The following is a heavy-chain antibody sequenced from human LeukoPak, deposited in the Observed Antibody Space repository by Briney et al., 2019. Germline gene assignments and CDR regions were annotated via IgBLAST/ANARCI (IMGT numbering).Heavy chain of an antibody. CDR2: IYHSGST. CDR1: GYSISSGYY. Sequence: SETLSLTCTVSGYSISSGYYWGWIRQPPGKGLEWIGNIYHSGSTHYNPSLKSRVTISVDTSKNQFSLKLSSVTAADTAVYYCARGGHRSGYSYYSYGMDVWGQGTTVTVSS. CDR3: ARGGHRSGYSYYSYGMDV. D-gene: IGHD3-22*01. J-gene: IGHJ6*02. V-gene: IGHV4-38-2*02.